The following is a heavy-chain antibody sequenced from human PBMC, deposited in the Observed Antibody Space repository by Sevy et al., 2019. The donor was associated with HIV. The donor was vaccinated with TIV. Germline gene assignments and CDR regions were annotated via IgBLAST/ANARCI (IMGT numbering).Heavy chain of an antibody. CDR3: AREYSSSSGGSDY. CDR1: GFTFSSYS. Sequence: GGSLRLSCAASGFTFSSYSMNWVRQAPGKGLEWVSSISSSSYIYYADSVKGRFTISRDNAKNSLYLQMNSLRAEDTAVYYCAREYSSSSGGSDYWGQGTLVTVSS. J-gene: IGHJ4*02. CDR2: ISSSSYI. D-gene: IGHD6-6*01. V-gene: IGHV3-21*01.